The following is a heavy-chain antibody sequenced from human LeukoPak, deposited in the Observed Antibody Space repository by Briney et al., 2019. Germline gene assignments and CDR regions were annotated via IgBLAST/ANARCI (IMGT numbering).Heavy chain of an antibody. D-gene: IGHD6-6*01. V-gene: IGHV3-7*01. J-gene: IGHJ4*02. Sequence: GGTLRLSCAASGFTFSTYWMNWVRQAPGKGLEWVANIKQDGSDKYYVDSVKGRFTISRDNAKNSLYLQMNSLRAEDTAVYYCATYSSSSGAIDYWGQGTLVTVSS. CDR2: IKQDGSDK. CDR3: ATYSSSSGAIDY. CDR1: GFTFSTYW.